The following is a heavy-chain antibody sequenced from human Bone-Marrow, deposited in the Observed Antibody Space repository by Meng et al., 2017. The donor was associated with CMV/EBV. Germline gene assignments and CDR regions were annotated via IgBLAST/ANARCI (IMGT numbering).Heavy chain of an antibody. CDR1: GFSLSSYW. Sequence: GGSLRLSCAVSGFSLSSYWMHWVRQTPEKGLVWVSRNDIDGIKTFYADSVKGRFTISRDNAKNTLYLQMNSLRAEDSGVYYCARDFPHPRVQFVSSGGQGTLVTVSS. D-gene: IGHD6-6*01. CDR2: NDIDGIKT. J-gene: IGHJ4*02. CDR3: ARDFPHPRVQFVSS. V-gene: IGHV3-74*01.